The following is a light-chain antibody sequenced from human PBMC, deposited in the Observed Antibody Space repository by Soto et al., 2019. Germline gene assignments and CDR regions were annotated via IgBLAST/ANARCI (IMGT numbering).Light chain of an antibody. CDR1: QSISRQ. V-gene: IGKV1-5*03. J-gene: IGKJ1*01. CDR2: QAS. Sequence: DIQMTQSPSTLSASVGDRVSITCRASQSISRQLAWYQQKPGKAPNLLIYQASNLETGVPSRFTGSGSGTECTLTIRSLQPDDLATYYCLQYQSYWTFGQGTKVEVK. CDR3: LQYQSYWT.